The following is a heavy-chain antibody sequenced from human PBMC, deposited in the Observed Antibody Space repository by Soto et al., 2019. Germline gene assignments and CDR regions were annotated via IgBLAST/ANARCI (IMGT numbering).Heavy chain of an antibody. V-gene: IGHV1-69*01. Sequence: QVQLVQSGAEVKKPGSSVKVSCKASGGTFSSYAISWVRQAPGQGLEWMGGIIPIFGTANYAQKFQGRVTITADESTSTDYMELSSLRSEDTAVYYCARANVRGVIVGATAFDYWGQGTLVTVSS. CDR3: ARANVRGVIVGATAFDY. D-gene: IGHD1-26*01. CDR1: GGTFSSYA. J-gene: IGHJ4*02. CDR2: IIPIFGTA.